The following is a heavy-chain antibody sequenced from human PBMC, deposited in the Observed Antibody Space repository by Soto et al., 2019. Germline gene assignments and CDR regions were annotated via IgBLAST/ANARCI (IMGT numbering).Heavy chain of an antibody. CDR2: IWYDGSNK. V-gene: IGHV3-33*01. CDR3: ARDQKSITIFGVALRDYYGMDV. J-gene: IGHJ6*02. CDR1: GFTFSSYG. Sequence: LRLSCAASGFTFSSYGMHWVRQAPGKGLEWVAAIWYDGSNKYYADSVKGRFTISRDNSKNTLYLQMNSLRAEDTAVYYCARDQKSITIFGVALRDYYGMDVWGQGTTLTVSS. D-gene: IGHD3-3*01.